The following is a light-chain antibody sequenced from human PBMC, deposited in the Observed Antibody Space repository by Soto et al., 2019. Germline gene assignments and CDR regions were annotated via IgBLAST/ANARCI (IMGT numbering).Light chain of an antibody. CDR3: QPYNSYGK. V-gene: IGKV1-5*03. J-gene: IGKJ1*01. CDR2: KAS. Sequence: DIQMTQAPSTLSASVGDRFTITCRASQSISSLLAWDQQKPGDAPKILIYKASSLESGVPSRFSGSGSGTEFTLTISSLHPDDFATYYCQPYNSYGKFGQGTKVDIK. CDR1: QSISSL.